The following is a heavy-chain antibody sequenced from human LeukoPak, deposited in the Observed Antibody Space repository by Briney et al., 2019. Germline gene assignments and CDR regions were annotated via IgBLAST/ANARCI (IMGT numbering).Heavy chain of an antibody. CDR3: ARGRWIVATISGTFYYYYYGMDV. CDR2: MNPNSGNT. V-gene: IGHV1-8*01. Sequence: GASLKVSCKASGYTFTSYDINWVRQATGQGLEWMGWMNPNSGNTGYAQKFQGRVTMTRNTSISTAYMELSSLRSEDTAVYYCARGRWIVATISGTFYYYYYGMDVWGQGTTVTVSS. D-gene: IGHD5-12*01. CDR1: GYTFTSYD. J-gene: IGHJ6*02.